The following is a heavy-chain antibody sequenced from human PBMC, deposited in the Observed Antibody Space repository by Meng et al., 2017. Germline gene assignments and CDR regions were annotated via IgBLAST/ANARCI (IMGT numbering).Heavy chain of an antibody. J-gene: IGHJ4*02. Sequence: QVQLQESGPGLVKPSQTLSLTCTVPGGSISSVGYSWSWIRQHPGKGLEWIGYIYYSGSTYYTPSLKSRVTISVDTSKTQFSLKLSSVTAADTAVYYCARVSPSIFRGHSSFDYWGQGTLVTVSS. CDR3: ARVSPSIFRGHSSFDY. CDR2: IYYSGST. CDR1: GGSISSVGYS. D-gene: IGHD3-10*01. V-gene: IGHV4-31*03.